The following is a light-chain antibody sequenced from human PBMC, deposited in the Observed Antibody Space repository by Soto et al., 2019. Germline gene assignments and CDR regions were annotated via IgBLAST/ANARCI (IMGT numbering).Light chain of an antibody. J-gene: IGKJ4*01. CDR2: VAS. V-gene: IGKV1-17*01. CDR3: LQQNSYPLT. Sequence: DIQMTQPPSSLSASVGDRVTITCRASQGIRNDLAWYQQKPGKAPKRLIYVASRLQSGVPSRFSGSGSGTEFTLTISSLQPEDSATYYCLQQNSYPLTFGGGTKVEIK. CDR1: QGIRND.